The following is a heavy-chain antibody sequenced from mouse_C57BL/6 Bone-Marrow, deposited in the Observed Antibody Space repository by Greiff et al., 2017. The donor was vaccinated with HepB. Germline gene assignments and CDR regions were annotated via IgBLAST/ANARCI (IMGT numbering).Heavy chain of an antibody. CDR2: IRSKSSNYAT. D-gene: IGHD3-2*02. CDR3: VRPRQLRHGGIYYAMDY. Sequence: EVQGVESGGGLVQPKGSLKLSCAASGFTFNTYAMHWVRQAPGKGLEWVARIRSKSSNYATYYADSVKDRFTISRDDSQSMLYLQMNNLKTEDTAMYYCVRPRQLRHGGIYYAMDYWGQGTSVTVSS. V-gene: IGHV10-3*01. J-gene: IGHJ4*01. CDR1: GFTFNTYA.